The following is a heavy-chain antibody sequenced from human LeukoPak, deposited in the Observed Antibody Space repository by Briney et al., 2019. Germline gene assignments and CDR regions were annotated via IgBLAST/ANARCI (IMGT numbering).Heavy chain of an antibody. Sequence: GASVKVSCKASGYTFTSYDINWVRQATGQGLEWMGWMNPNSGNTGYAQKFQGRVTMTEDTSTDTAYMELSSLRSEDTAVYYCATSNEMGATKFDYWGQGTLVTVSS. D-gene: IGHD1-26*01. CDR2: MNPNSGNT. V-gene: IGHV1-8*01. CDR3: ATSNEMGATKFDY. CDR1: GYTFTSYD. J-gene: IGHJ4*02.